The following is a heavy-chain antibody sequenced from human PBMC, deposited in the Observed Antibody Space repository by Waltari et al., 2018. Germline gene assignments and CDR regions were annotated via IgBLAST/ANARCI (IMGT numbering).Heavy chain of an antibody. CDR1: GYSISSGYY. Sequence: QVQLQESGPGLVKPSETLSLTCAVSGYSISSGYYWGWIRQPPGKGLEWIGSIYHSGSTYSNPSLKSRVTISVDTSKNQFSLKLSSVTAADTAVYYCARSRITMVRGANDAFDIWGQGTMVTVSS. V-gene: IGHV4-38-2*01. CDR3: ARSRITMVRGANDAFDI. J-gene: IGHJ3*02. CDR2: IYHSGST. D-gene: IGHD3-10*01.